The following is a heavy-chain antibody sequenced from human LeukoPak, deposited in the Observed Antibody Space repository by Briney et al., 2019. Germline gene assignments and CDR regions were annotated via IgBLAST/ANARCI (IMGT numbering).Heavy chain of an antibody. J-gene: IGHJ4*02. D-gene: IGHD6-13*01. CDR1: GASFSRDY. CDR3: ARGEGTATYFDY. V-gene: IGHV4-34*01. CDR2: VNQSGST. Sequence: SETLSLTCAVYGASFSRDYWSWIRQPPGKGLEWIGEVNQSGSTKYNPSLKSRVTISVDTSKNQFSLKLRPVTAADTAVYYCARGEGTATYFDYWGQGTLVTVSS.